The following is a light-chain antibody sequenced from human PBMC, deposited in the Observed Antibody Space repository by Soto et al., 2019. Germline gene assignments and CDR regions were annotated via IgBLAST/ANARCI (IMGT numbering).Light chain of an antibody. CDR3: QQYNNWPPDT. J-gene: IGKJ2*01. V-gene: IGKV3-15*01. CDR1: QSVNNN. CDR2: GAS. Sequence: EIILTQSPASLSVSPVERATLSFRASQSVNNNLAWYQQKRGQAPRLLIYGASTRATGIPGRFRGSGSGTEFTLTITSLQSEDFAVYFCQQYNNWPPDTFGQGTKVDIK.